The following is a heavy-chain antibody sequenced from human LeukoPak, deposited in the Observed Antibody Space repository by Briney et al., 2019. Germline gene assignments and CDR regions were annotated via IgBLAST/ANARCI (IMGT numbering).Heavy chain of an antibody. CDR2: IIPIFGTA. CDR3: ARASEGMTTVTTIDY. Sequence: GASVKVSCKASGGTFSSYAISWVRQAPGQGLEWMGGIIPIFGTANYAQKFQGRVTITADKSTSTAYMELSSLRSEDTAVYYCARASEGMTTVTTIDYWGQGTLVTVSS. CDR1: GGTFSSYA. J-gene: IGHJ4*02. V-gene: IGHV1-69*06. D-gene: IGHD4-17*01.